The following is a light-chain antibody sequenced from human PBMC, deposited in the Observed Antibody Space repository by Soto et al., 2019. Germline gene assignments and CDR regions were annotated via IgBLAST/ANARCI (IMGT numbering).Light chain of an antibody. CDR2: EVR. J-gene: IGLJ3*02. CDR3: SSFSSTTTLLV. V-gene: IGLV2-14*02. Sequence: QSALTQPASVSGSPEQSITISCTGTSSDVGAYNLVSWYQQHPGKAPKVILYEVRNRPSGVSSRFSGAKSGNTASLTISGLQAEDEADYYCSSFSSTTTLLVFGGGTKLTVL. CDR1: SSDVGAYNL.